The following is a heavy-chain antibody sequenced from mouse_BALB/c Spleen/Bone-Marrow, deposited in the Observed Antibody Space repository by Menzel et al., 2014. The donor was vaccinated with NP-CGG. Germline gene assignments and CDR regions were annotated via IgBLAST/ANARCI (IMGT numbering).Heavy chain of an antibody. CDR1: GFTFSSYA. V-gene: IGHV5-9-3*01. D-gene: IGHD2-1*01. Sequence: EVKLMESGGGLVKPGGSLKLSCAASGFTFSSYAMSWVRQTPEKRLEWVATISSGGSYTYYPDSVKGRFTISRDNAKNTLYLQMSSLRSEDTAMYYCARHGNYDGGFACWGQGTLVTVSA. J-gene: IGHJ3*01. CDR2: ISSGGSYT. CDR3: ARHGNYDGGFAC.